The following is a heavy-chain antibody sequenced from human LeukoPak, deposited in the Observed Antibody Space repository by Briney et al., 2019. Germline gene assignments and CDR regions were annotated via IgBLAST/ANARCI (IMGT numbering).Heavy chain of an antibody. CDR1: GFTVSSYY. J-gene: IGHJ3*02. CDR3: ASQSTPVLPFDI. V-gene: IGHV3-66*04. Sequence: PGGSLSLSCAASGFTVSSYYISWIRQAPGKGLEWVSVIYSAGTTYYADSVKGRFTISRDNSKNTLYLQMNSVRVEDTAMYYCASQSTPVLPFDIWGQGTMVTVSS. CDR2: IYSAGTT. D-gene: IGHD3-16*01.